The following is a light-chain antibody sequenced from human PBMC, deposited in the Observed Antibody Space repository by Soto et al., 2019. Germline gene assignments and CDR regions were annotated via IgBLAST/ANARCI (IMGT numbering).Light chain of an antibody. CDR1: SSDVGGYVY. CDR2: EVN. Sequence: QSVLTQPPSASGSPGQSVTISCTGTSSDVGGYVYVSWYQQYPGKAPKLMIFEVNKRASGVPDRFSGSKSGNTASLTVSGLQAEDEADYYCSSYAGIHTDLVFGGGTKLTVL. CDR3: SSYAGIHTDLV. V-gene: IGLV2-8*01. J-gene: IGLJ3*02.